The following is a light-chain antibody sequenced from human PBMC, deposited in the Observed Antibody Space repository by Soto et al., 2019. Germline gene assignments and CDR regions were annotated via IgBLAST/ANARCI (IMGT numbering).Light chain of an antibody. J-gene: IGLJ2*01. CDR2: DVS. CDR3: SSYTCSSALDGV. V-gene: IGLV2-14*01. Sequence: QSALTQPASVSGSPGQSITISCTGTSSDVGGYNYVSWYQQHPGKAPKLIIYDVSNRPSGVSNRFSGSKSGNTASLTISGRQAEDEADYYCSSYTCSSALDGVFGGGTQLTVL. CDR1: SSDVGGYNY.